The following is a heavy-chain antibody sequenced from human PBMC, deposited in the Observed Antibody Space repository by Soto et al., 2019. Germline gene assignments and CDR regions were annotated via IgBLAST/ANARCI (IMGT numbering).Heavy chain of an antibody. V-gene: IGHV3-23*01. CDR2: ISGSGGST. CDR1: GFTFSSYA. J-gene: IGHJ4*02. CDR3: AKDDFGGVSRV. D-gene: IGHD3-3*01. Sequence: EVQLLESGGGLVQPGGSLRLSCAASGFTFSSYAMSWVRQAPGKGLEWVSAISGSGGSTYYADSVKGRFTISRDNSNNPLYLQMNSLRAEDKAVYYCAKDDFGGVSRVWGQGTLVTVSS.